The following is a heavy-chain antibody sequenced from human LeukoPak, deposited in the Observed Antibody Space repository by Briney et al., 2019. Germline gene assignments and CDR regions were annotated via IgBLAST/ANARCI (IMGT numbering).Heavy chain of an antibody. CDR2: IYYSGST. Sequence: ASETLSLTCTVSGGSISSSSYYWGRIRQPPGKGLEWIGSIYYSGSTYYNPSLKSRVTISVDTSKNQFSLKLSSVTAADAAVYYCARHGAGYDFWSGYPRYFDYWGQGTLVTVSS. CDR1: GGSISSSSYY. J-gene: IGHJ4*02. V-gene: IGHV4-39*01. D-gene: IGHD3-3*01. CDR3: ARHGAGYDFWSGYPRYFDY.